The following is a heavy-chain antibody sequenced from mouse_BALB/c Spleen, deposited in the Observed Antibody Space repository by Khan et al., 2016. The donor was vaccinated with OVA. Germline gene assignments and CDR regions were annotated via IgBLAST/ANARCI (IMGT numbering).Heavy chain of an antibody. CDR1: GYTFTDYN. J-gene: IGHJ2*01. Sequence: VRLQQSGPELVKPGASVKIPCKASGYTFTDYNMDWVKQSHGKSLEWIGDITPNNGGTIYNQRFKGKATLTVDKSSSTAYMELHSLTSEDTAVYYCTRGGHGSPFDYWGQGTTLTVSS. D-gene: IGHD1-1*01. V-gene: IGHV1-18*01. CDR3: TRGGHGSPFDY. CDR2: ITPNNGGT.